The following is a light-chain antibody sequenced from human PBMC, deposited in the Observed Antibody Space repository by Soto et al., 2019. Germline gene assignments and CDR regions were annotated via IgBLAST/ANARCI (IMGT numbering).Light chain of an antibody. CDR3: AAWDDSLNGLYV. Sequence: QCVLTHPASGSGAPGQRGTISYSGSSSNIGSNTVNWYQQLPGTAPKLLIYSNNQRPSGVPDRFSGSKSGTSASLAISGLQSEDEADYYCAAWDDSLNGLYVFGTGTKVTVL. CDR2: SNN. CDR1: SSNIGSNT. V-gene: IGLV1-44*01. J-gene: IGLJ1*01.